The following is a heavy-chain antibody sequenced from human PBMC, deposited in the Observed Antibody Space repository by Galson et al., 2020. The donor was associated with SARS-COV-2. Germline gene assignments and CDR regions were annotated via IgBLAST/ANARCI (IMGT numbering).Heavy chain of an antibody. CDR2: IYYSGST. CDR1: GGSISSYY. Sequence: ASETLSLTCTVSGGSISSYYWSWIRQPPGKGLEWIGYIYYSGSTNYNPSLKSRVTISVETSKNQFSLKLSSVTAADTAVYYCARALYYYDSSGYGINWFDPWGQGTLVTVSS. CDR3: ARALYYYDSSGYGINWFDP. V-gene: IGHV4-59*01. J-gene: IGHJ5*02. D-gene: IGHD3-22*01.